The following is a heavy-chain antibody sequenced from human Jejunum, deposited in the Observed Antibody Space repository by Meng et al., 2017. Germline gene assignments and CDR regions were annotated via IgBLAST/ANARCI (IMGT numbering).Heavy chain of an antibody. CDR3: ARDGHGQAPGFDP. Sequence: EVQLVESGGGLVKAGGSLRPSCAASGFTFRSYSMPWVRQAPGKGLEWVSSISSTSTYIYYADSMKGRFTVSRDNAKNSLQLQMDSLRAEDTAVYYCARDGHGQAPGFDPWGQGTLVTVSS. CDR2: ISSTSTYI. J-gene: IGHJ5*02. CDR1: GFTFRSYS. V-gene: IGHV3-21*01. D-gene: IGHD3/OR15-3a*01.